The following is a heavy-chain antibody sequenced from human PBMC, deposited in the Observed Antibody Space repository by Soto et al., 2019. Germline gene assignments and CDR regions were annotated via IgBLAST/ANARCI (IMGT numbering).Heavy chain of an antibody. J-gene: IGHJ4*02. V-gene: IGHV1-69*01. CDR2: IIPIFGTA. Sequence: QVQLVQSGAEVKKPGSSVKVSCKASGGTFSSYAISWVRQAPGQGLEWMGGIIPIFGTANYAQKFKGRVTITAGESTSTACVELSSLRSEDTAVYYCARGGSGWPFDYWGQGTLVTVSS. D-gene: IGHD6-19*01. CDR1: GGTFSSYA. CDR3: ARGGSGWPFDY.